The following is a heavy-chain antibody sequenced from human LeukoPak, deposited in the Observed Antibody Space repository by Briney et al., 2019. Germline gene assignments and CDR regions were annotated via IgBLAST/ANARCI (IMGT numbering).Heavy chain of an antibody. J-gene: IGHJ4*02. Sequence: ASVKVSCKVSGYTFTDSYMHWVRPAPGQRLEWMGWVDPKSGGTTYGQKFRGRVTMTRDTSISTVYMDLSSLRSDDTAFYYCARGKGSSWFDYWGQGTLVTVSS. CDR2: VDPKSGGT. CDR3: ARGKGSSWFDY. V-gene: IGHV1-2*02. D-gene: IGHD6-13*01. CDR1: GYTFTDSY.